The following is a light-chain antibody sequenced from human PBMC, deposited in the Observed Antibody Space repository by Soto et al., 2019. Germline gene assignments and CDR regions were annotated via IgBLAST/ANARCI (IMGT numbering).Light chain of an antibody. CDR2: SAS. CDR3: QHYNNWPFT. V-gene: IGKV3-15*01. J-gene: IGKJ2*01. CDR1: QSISSD. Sequence: EVEVTRSPATLSVYQGERATLSCRASQSISSDLAWYQQKPGQGPRLLIYSASTRATGIPARFSGSGSGTEFTLTISSLQSEDFAVYYCQHYNNWPFTFGQGTLLEIK.